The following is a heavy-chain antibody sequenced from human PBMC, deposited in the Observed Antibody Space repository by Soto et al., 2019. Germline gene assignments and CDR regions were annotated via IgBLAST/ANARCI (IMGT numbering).Heavy chain of an antibody. D-gene: IGHD2-15*01. CDR2: IHPSGDT. J-gene: IGHJ1*01. V-gene: IGHV1-46*01. Sequence: ASVKVSCKASGYKFTTYFIHWVRQAPGQGLEWMGMIHPSGDTGYGQKFRGRVTMTIDTSTTTAYMELRNLTSEDTAIYFSVRGYCKTTPCSGDFQHWGQGTLVTVSS. CDR1: GYKFTTYF. CDR3: VRGYCKTTPCSGDFQH.